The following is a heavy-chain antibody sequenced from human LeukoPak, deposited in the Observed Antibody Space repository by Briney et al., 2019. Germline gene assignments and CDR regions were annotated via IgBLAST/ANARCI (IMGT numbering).Heavy chain of an antibody. V-gene: IGHV4-59*01. Sequence: SETLSLSCAVYGGSFSGYYLNWIRQPPGKGLEWIGYIYYSGSTNYNPSLKSRVTISVDTSKNQFSLKLSSVTAADTAVYYCARSITSSWYGDFQHWGQGTLVTVSS. D-gene: IGHD6-13*01. J-gene: IGHJ1*01. CDR2: IYYSGST. CDR3: ARSITSSWYGDFQH. CDR1: GGSFSGYY.